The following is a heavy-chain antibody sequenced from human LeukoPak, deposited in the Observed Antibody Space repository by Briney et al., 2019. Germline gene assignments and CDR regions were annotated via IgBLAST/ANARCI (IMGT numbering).Heavy chain of an antibody. D-gene: IGHD2-15*01. CDR1: GESFSAYY. CDR2: INHSGST. Sequence: SETLSLTCAVYGESFSAYYWSWIRQPPGKGLEWIGDINHSGSTNYNPSLKSRVTISVDTSKNQFSLKLSSVTAADTAVYYCARGLRYCSGGSCYSRFDPWGQGTLVTVSS. V-gene: IGHV4-34*01. J-gene: IGHJ5*02. CDR3: ARGLRYCSGGSCYSRFDP.